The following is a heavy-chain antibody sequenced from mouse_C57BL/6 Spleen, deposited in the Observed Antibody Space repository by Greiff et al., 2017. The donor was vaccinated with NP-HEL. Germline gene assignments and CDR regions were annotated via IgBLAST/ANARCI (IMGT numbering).Heavy chain of an antibody. CDR2: IDPENGDT. J-gene: IGHJ2*01. D-gene: IGHD1-1*01. CDR3: TTRVTTVVATGGYYFDY. CDR1: GFNIKDDY. Sequence: EVQLQQSGAELVRPGASVKLSCTASGFNIKDDYMHWVKQRPEQGLEWIGWIDPENGDTEYASKFQGKATITADTSSNTAYLQLSSLTSEDTAVYYCTTRVTTVVATGGYYFDYWGQGTTLTVSS. V-gene: IGHV14-4*01.